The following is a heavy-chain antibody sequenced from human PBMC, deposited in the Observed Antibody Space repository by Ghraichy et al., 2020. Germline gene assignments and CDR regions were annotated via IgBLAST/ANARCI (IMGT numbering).Heavy chain of an antibody. V-gene: IGHV4-4*02. Sequence: SETLSLTCAVSGGSISSSNWWSWVRQPPGKGLEWIGEIYHSGSTNYNLSLKSRVTISVDKSKNQFSLKLSSVTAADTAVYYCARDMPKWSGYYSYYYYYYMDVWGKGTTVTVSS. J-gene: IGHJ6*03. CDR2: IYHSGST. D-gene: IGHD3-3*01. CDR1: GGSISSSNW. CDR3: ARDMPKWSGYYSYYYYYYMDV.